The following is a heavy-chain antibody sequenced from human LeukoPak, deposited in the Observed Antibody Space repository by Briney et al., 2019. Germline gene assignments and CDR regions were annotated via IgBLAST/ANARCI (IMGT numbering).Heavy chain of an antibody. Sequence: GESLKISCKGSGYRFTSYWIGWVRQMPGKGLEWMGIIYPGDSDTRYSPSFQGQVTISADKSISTAYLQWSSLKASDTAMYYCARTASEWELLVVFDYWGQGTLVTVSS. D-gene: IGHD1-26*01. V-gene: IGHV5-51*01. CDR2: IYPGDSDT. CDR1: GYRFTSYW. J-gene: IGHJ4*02. CDR3: ARTASEWELLVVFDY.